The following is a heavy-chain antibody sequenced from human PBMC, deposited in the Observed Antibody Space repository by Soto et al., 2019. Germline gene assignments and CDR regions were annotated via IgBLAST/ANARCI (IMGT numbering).Heavy chain of an antibody. CDR1: GYIFTNYV. CDR2: ISPYHGNT. D-gene: IGHD6-13*01. V-gene: IGHV1-18*01. J-gene: IGHJ5*01. CDR3: ARSPSLLLIYSSPYPNLFEP. Sequence: QFQLVQSGAEVKNPGASVKVSCKASGYIFTNYVISWVRQAPGQRLEWMGRISPYHGNTNYSQRLQGRVTMTTDTSTSTAYMELRSLRSDDTAVYYWARSPSLLLIYSSPYPNLFEPWGQGTLVTVSS.